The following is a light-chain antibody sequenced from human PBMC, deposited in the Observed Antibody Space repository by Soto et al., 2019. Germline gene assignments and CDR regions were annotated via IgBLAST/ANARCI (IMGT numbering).Light chain of an antibody. CDR1: SSDIGAYNY. J-gene: IGLJ2*01. CDR2: AVT. CDR3: SSSTSSNTLV. Sequence: QSALTQPASVSGSPGQSITISCTGTSSDIGAYNYVSWYQQHPGKAPKLMIYAVTNRPSGVSNRFSGSKSGNTASLTISGLQAEDEADYYCSSSTSSNTLVFGGGTKSPS. V-gene: IGLV2-14*03.